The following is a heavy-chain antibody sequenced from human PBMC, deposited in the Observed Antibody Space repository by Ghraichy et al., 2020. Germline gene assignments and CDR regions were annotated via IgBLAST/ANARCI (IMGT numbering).Heavy chain of an antibody. J-gene: IGHJ4*02. D-gene: IGHD6-19*01. V-gene: IGHV4-61*01. CDR2: IYYSGST. Sequence: SETLSLTCTVSGGSVSSGSYYWSWIRQPPGKGLEWIGYIYYSGSTNYNPSLKSRVTISVDTSKNQFSLKLSSVTAADTAVYYCARAVAGYNYFDYWGQGTLVTVSS. CDR1: GGSVSSGSYY. CDR3: ARAVAGYNYFDY.